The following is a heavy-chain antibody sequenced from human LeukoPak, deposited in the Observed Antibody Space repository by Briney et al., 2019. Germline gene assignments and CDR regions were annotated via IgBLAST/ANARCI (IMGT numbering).Heavy chain of an antibody. Sequence: GASVKVSCKVSGYTLTELSMHWVRQAPGKGLEWMGGFDPEDGETIYAQKFQGRVTMTEDTSTDTAYMELSSLRSEDTAVYYCATVGFSDSGIDAFDIWGQGTMVTVSS. D-gene: IGHD1-26*01. CDR1: GYTLTELS. CDR2: FDPEDGET. J-gene: IGHJ3*02. V-gene: IGHV1-24*01. CDR3: ATVGFSDSGIDAFDI.